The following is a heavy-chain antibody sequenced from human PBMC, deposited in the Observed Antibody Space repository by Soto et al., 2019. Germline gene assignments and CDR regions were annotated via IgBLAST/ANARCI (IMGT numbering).Heavy chain of an antibody. D-gene: IGHD4-17*01. J-gene: IGHJ3*02. Sequence: QVQLVQSGAEVKKPGASVKVSCKASGYTFTSYDINWVRQATGQGLEWMGWMNPNSGNTGYAQKFQGRVTMTRNTSLSTDYMELSSLRSEDTAVYYCARGYTPVTTIRDDAFDIWGQGTMVTVSS. CDR2: MNPNSGNT. CDR3: ARGYTPVTTIRDDAFDI. V-gene: IGHV1-8*01. CDR1: GYTFTSYD.